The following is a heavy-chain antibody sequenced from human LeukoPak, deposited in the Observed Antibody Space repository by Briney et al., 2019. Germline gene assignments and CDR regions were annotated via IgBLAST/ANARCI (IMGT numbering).Heavy chain of an antibody. CDR1: GFSFNSYA. J-gene: IGHJ4*02. CDR2: VSGSGITT. V-gene: IGHV3-23*01. D-gene: IGHD4-11*01. Sequence: GGSLRLSCAPSGFSFNSYAMNWVRHAPGKGLECVSGVSGSGITTHYRDSVKGRFTISRDNSKNTLYLQMNSLSAEDTAVYYCAKGRGASNEGPGHWGQGTLVTVSS. CDR3: AKGRGASNEGPGH.